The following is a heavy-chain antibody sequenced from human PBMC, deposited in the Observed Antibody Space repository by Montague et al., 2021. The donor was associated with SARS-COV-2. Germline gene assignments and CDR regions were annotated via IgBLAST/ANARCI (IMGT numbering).Heavy chain of an antibody. J-gene: IGHJ6*02. V-gene: IGHV4-39*07. CDR2: VHYSGST. CDR1: GDSISSSSYN. CDR3: ARGGGYYNYGLDV. Sequence: SETLSLTCTVSGDSISSSSYNWGWIRQPPGKGLEWIGSVHYSGSTDYSPSLKSRVTISLDTSKNQFSLKVTSVTAADTAVYYCARGGGYYNYGLDVWGPGTTVTVSS. D-gene: IGHD3-22*01.